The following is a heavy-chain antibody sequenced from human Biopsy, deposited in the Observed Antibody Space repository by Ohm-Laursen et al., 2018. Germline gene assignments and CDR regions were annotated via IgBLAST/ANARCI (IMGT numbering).Heavy chain of an antibody. V-gene: IGHV1-2*02. CDR2: ISHKSGDT. D-gene: IGHD6-19*01. Sequence: ASVKVSCKASGFSFTGYYIHWVRQAPGQGLEWMGWISHKSGDTNYAHKFQGNITMTRDTSMSTAHMEMSRLRCDDTAVYYCALQSVAQMKNFDYWGQGTLVTVSS. CDR3: ALQSVAQMKNFDY. J-gene: IGHJ4*02. CDR1: GFSFTGYY.